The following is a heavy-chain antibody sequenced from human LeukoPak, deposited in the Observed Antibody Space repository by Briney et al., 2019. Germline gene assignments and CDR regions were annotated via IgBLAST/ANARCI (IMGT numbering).Heavy chain of an antibody. D-gene: IGHD1-26*01. CDR2: IYHSGST. CDR3: ARNSVGATAY. V-gene: IGHV4-38-2*01. CDR1: GYSISSGYY. Sequence: SETLSLTCAVSGYSISSGYYWGWIRQPPGKGLEWIGSIYHSGSTYYNPSLKSRVTISVDTSKSQFSLKLSSVTAADTAVYYCARNSVGATAYWGQGTLVTVSS. J-gene: IGHJ4*02.